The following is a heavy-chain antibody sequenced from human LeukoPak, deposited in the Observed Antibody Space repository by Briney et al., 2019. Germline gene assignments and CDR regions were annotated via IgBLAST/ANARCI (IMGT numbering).Heavy chain of an antibody. CDR1: GCTFSSHA. J-gene: IGHJ5*02. CDR2: IWGSGGIT. CDR3: AKGQTCEREIGWCDP. Sequence: PGGSLRLSCAASGCTFSSHALSWVRQAPGKGLEWVASIWGSGGITYVAGFVKGRFTISRDNSKNTLYLQMNGLRGEDTAVYYCAKGQTCEREIGWCDPWG. D-gene: IGHD5-24*01. V-gene: IGHV3-23*01.